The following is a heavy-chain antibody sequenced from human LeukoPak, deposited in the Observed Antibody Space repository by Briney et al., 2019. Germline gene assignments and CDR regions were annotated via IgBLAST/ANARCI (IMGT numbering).Heavy chain of an antibody. CDR3: ARDQEAFDY. CDR2: INPSGGST. CDR1: GYTFTSYY. J-gene: IGHJ4*02. V-gene: IGHV1-46*01. Sequence: ASVKVSCKASGYTFTSYYLHWVRQAPGQGLEWMGIINPSGGSTDYAQKFQGRVTVTRDTSTSTVHMELSGLRSEDTAVYCARDQEAFDYWGQGTLVTVSS.